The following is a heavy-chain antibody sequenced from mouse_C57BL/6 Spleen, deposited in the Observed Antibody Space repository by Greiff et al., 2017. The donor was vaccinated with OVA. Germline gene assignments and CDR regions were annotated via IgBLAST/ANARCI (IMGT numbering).Heavy chain of an antibody. CDR2: IRNKANGYTT. CDR1: GFTFTDYY. CDR3: ARWTSVAY. Sequence: EVKLVESGGGLVQPGGSLSLSCAASGFTFTDYYMSWVRQPPGKALEWLGFIRNKANGYTTEYSASVKGRFTISRDNSQIILYLQMNALRAEDSATYYCARWTSVAYWGQGTLVTVSA. V-gene: IGHV7-3*01. J-gene: IGHJ3*01.